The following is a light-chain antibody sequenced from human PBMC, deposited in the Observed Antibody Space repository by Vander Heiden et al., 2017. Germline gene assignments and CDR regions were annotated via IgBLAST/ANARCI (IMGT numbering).Light chain of an antibody. CDR3: QQSYSNPRT. V-gene: IGKV1-39*01. Sequence: PASRSASVGDRVTSTCRASQSISSYLNWDQQKPGKAPKLLIYAASSLQSGGPSRVNGSGSGTDFTRTISSLQPEDFATYYCQQSYSNPRTFGGGTKVEIK. CDR2: AAS. J-gene: IGKJ4*01. CDR1: QSISSY.